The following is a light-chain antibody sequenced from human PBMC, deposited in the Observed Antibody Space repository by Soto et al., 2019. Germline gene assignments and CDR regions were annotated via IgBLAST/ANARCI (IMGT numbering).Light chain of an antibody. J-gene: IGKJ5*01. CDR3: QQYNNWPST. V-gene: IGKV3-15*01. CDR2: GAS. CDR1: QSVSRN. Sequence: DIVMTQSPATLSVSPGERATLSCRASQSVSRNLAWYQQKPGQAPRLLIYGASTRATGIPARFSGSGSGTEFTLTISSLQSEDFAVYYCQQYNNWPSTFGQGTRLEIK.